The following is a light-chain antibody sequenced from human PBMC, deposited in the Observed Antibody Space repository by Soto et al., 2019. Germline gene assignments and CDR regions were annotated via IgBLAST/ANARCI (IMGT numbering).Light chain of an antibody. CDR2: SNN. CDR3: AAWDDSVYV. Sequence: QSVLTQPPSASGTPGQRVTISCSGSTSNIGSNTVNWYQQLPGTAPKLLIYSNNQRPSGVPDRFSGSKSGTSASLAISGLQSEDEADYYCAAWDDSVYVFGXGTKVTVL. V-gene: IGLV1-44*01. J-gene: IGLJ1*01. CDR1: TSNIGSNT.